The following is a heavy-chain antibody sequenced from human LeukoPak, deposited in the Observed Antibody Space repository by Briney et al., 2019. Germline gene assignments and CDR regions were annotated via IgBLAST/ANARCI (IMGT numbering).Heavy chain of an antibody. CDR2: ITPIFGTA. CDR3: AKDRHSSSWDLGFDY. J-gene: IGHJ4*02. Sequence: SVKVSCKASGGTFSSYAISWVRQAPGQGLEWMGGITPIFGTANYAQKFQGRVTITTDESTSTAYMELSSLRSEDTAVYYCAKDRHSSSWDLGFDYWGQGTLVTVSS. V-gene: IGHV1-69*05. D-gene: IGHD6-13*01. CDR1: GGTFSSYA.